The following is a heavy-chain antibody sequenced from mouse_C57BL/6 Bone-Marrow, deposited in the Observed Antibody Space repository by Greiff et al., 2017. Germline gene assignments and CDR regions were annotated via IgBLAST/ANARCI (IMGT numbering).Heavy chain of an antibody. CDR3: TTRGITTVVDYFDY. J-gene: IGHJ2*01. V-gene: IGHV14-4*01. CDR1: GFNIKDDY. CDR2: IDPENGDT. Sequence: VQLQQSGAELVRPGASVKLSCTASGFNIKDDYMHWVKQRPEQGLEWIGWIDPENGDTEYASKFHGKATITADTSSNTAYLQLSSLTSEDTAVYYCTTRGITTVVDYFDYWGQGTTLTVAS. D-gene: IGHD1-1*01.